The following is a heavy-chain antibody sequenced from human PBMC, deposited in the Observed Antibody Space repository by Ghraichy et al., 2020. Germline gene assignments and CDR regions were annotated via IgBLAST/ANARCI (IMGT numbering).Heavy chain of an antibody. CDR3: ARHWDASFYYYYYMDV. CDR2: VYYSGST. V-gene: IGHV4-39*01. CDR1: GGSISSSSYY. D-gene: IGHD1-26*01. J-gene: IGHJ6*03. Sequence: SQTLSLTCTISGGSISSSSYYWGWVRQPPGKGLEWIGIVYYSGSTYYNPSLKSRVTMSVDTSNNQFSLKMDSVTAADRAVYYCARHWDASFYYYYYMDVWGKGTTVTVSS.